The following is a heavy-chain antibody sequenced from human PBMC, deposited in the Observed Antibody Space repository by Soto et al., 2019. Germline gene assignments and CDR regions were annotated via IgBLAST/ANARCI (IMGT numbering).Heavy chain of an antibody. CDR3: AMVHAYVTTPPHDA. Sequence: ASVKVSCKASGYRFTSYGIGWVRQAPGQGLEWMGWINAYNGNTNYAQNLQGRVTLTTDTSTSTAYMELRSLRSNDTAVYYCAMVHAYVTTPPHDAWRQGTRVTVSS. D-gene: IGHD2-8*01. V-gene: IGHV1-18*01. CDR2: INAYNGNT. J-gene: IGHJ4*03. CDR1: GYRFTSYG.